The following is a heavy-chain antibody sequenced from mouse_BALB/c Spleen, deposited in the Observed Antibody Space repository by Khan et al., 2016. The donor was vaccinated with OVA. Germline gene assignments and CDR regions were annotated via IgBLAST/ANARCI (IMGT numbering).Heavy chain of an antibody. CDR1: GYSITSDYA. V-gene: IGHV3-2*02. Sequence: EVKLQESGPGLVKPSQSLSLTCTVTGYSITSDYAWNWIRQFPGNKLEWMGYISYSGSTTYTPSLKSRISITRATSKDQFFLQLKSVTSEDTATYYCASELGRYYALDYWGQGTSVTVSS. J-gene: IGHJ4*01. CDR3: ASELGRYYALDY. D-gene: IGHD4-1*01. CDR2: ISYSGST.